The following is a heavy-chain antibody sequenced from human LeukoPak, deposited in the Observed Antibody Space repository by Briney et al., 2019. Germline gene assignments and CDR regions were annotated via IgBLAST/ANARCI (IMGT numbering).Heavy chain of an antibody. Sequence: GGSLRLSCAASGFTFSSYWMSWVRQAPGGGLEWVANIKQDGSEKYYVDSVKGRFTISRDNAKNSLYLQMNSLRAEDTAVYYCATASSSWFRYYYYYYMDVWGKGTTVTVSS. CDR2: IKQDGSEK. CDR3: ATASSSWFRYYYYYYMDV. CDR1: GFTFSSYW. D-gene: IGHD6-13*01. J-gene: IGHJ6*03. V-gene: IGHV3-7*01.